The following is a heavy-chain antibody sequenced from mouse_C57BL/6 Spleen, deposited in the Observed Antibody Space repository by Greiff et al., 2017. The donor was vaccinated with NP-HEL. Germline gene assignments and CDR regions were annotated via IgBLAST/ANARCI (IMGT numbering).Heavy chain of an antibody. Sequence: QVQLKESGAELARPGASVKLSCKASGYTFTSYGISWVKQRTGQGLEWIGEIYPRSGNTYYNEKFKGKATLTADKSSSTAYMELRSLTSEDSAVYFCAREDYYEFAYWGQGTLVTVSA. V-gene: IGHV1-81*01. CDR3: AREDYYEFAY. J-gene: IGHJ3*01. CDR1: GYTFTSYG. D-gene: IGHD1-1*01. CDR2: IYPRSGNT.